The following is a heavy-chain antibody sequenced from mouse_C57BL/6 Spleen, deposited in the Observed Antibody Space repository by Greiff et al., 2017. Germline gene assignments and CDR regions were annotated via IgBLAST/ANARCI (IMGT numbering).Heavy chain of an antibody. CDR2: IYPRSGNT. D-gene: IGHD1-1*01. Sequence: VQVVESGAELARPGASVKLSCKASGYTFTSYGISWVKQRTGQGLEWIGEIYPRSGNTYYNEKFKGKATLTADKSSSTAYMELRSLTSEDSAVYFCARSGLGSSYGWYFDVWGTGTTVTVSS. CDR3: ARSGLGSSYGWYFDV. CDR1: GYTFTSYG. J-gene: IGHJ1*03. V-gene: IGHV1-81*01.